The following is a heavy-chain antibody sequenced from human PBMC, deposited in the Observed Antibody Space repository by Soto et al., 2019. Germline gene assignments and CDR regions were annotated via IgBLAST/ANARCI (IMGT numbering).Heavy chain of an antibody. CDR1: GGTFSSYT. CDR3: ARVSAAANVDY. J-gene: IGHJ4*02. V-gene: IGHV1-69*01. D-gene: IGHD2-2*01. CDR2: IIPIFGTA. Sequence: QVQLVQSGAEVKKPGSSVKVSCKASGGTFSSYTISWVRQAPGQGLEWKGGIIPIFGTANYAQKFQGRVTITADESTSTAYMELSSLRSEDTAVYYCARVSAAANVDYWGQGTLVTVSS.